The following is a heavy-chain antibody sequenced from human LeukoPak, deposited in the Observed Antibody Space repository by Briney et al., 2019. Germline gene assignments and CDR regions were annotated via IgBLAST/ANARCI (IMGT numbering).Heavy chain of an antibody. CDR2: INSNSGT. J-gene: IGHJ4*02. Sequence: ASVKVSCKASGYTFTDYYMHWVRQAPGQGLEWMGWINSNSGTNYAQKFQGRVTMTRDTSISTAYMELTRLTSDDTAVYYCERNRWMDYWGQGTLVTVSS. CDR1: GYTFTDYY. D-gene: IGHD1-1*01. CDR3: ERNRWMDY. V-gene: IGHV1-2*02.